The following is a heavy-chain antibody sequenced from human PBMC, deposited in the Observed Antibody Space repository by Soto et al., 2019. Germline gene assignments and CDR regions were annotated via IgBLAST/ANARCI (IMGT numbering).Heavy chain of an antibody. V-gene: IGHV3-7*03. CDR1: GFTFSPYW. CDR3: ARDGISGTIDF. J-gene: IGHJ4*02. CDR2: IKEDGSEK. Sequence: AGSLTLSCPASGFTFSPYWMTWVRQAPGKGLEWVANIKEDGSEKYCVDSVKGRSTISRDNAKNSLYVEMNSLRVEDTAVYYCARDGISGTIDFWGQGALVTVSS. D-gene: IGHD1-20*01.